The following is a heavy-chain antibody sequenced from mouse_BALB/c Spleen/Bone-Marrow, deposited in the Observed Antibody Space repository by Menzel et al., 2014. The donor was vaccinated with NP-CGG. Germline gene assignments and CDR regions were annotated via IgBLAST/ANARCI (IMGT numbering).Heavy chain of an antibody. CDR3: ASPLYYGLHYYAMDY. CDR2: ISSGGST. CDR1: GFTFSSYA. Sequence: EVKLVESGGGLVKPGGSLKLSCAASGFTFSSYAMSWVRQTPEKRLEWVASISSGGSTYYPDSVKGRFTISRDNARNTLYLQMSSLRSEDTAMYYCASPLYYGLHYYAMDYWGQGTSVTVSS. V-gene: IGHV5-6-5*01. J-gene: IGHJ4*01. D-gene: IGHD1-2*01.